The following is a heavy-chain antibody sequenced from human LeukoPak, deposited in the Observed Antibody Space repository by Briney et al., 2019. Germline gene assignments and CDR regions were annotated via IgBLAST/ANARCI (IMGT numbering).Heavy chain of an antibody. J-gene: IGHJ6*03. Sequence: SETLSLTCTVSGGSISSYYWSWIRQPAGKGLEWIGRIYTSGSTNYNPSLKSRVTISVDTSKNQFSLKLGSVTAADTAVYYCAREGGGYDYSNYAYHYYMDVWGKGTTVTVSS. CDR1: GGSISSYY. CDR3: AREGGGYDYSNYAYHYYMDV. CDR2: IYTSGST. V-gene: IGHV4-4*07. D-gene: IGHD4-11*01.